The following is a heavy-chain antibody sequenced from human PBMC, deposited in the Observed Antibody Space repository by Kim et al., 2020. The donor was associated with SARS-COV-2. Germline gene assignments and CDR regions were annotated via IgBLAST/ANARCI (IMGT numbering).Heavy chain of an antibody. V-gene: IGHV3-23*01. J-gene: IGHJ4*02. Sequence: GGSLRLSCAASGFNFSTFDMSWVRQAPGKGLEWVSHINANGRDTFYADSVKGRFTISRDNSKNILYLQINSLRFGDTAMYYCAKDLRGGGLDSWGQGTPVTVSS. D-gene: IGHD2-15*01. CDR1: GFNFSTFD. CDR2: INANGRDT. CDR3: AKDLRGGGLDS.